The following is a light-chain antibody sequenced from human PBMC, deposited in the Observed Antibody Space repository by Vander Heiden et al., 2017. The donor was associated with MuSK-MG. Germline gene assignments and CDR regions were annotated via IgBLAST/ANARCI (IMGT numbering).Light chain of an antibody. V-gene: IGKV1-39*01. J-gene: IGKJ4*01. CDR2: AAS. Sequence: DLQMTQSPSSLSASVGDRVTITCRASQSISSYLNWYQQKPGKAPKLLIYAASSLQSGVPSTFSGSGSGTDFTLTISSLQPEDFATYYCQQSYSTPLTFGGGTKVEIK. CDR3: QQSYSTPLT. CDR1: QSISSY.